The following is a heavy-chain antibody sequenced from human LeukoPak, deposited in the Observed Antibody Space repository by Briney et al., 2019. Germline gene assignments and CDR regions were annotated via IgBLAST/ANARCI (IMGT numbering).Heavy chain of an antibody. V-gene: IGHV3-21*01. CDR1: GFTFSRHS. CDR3: ARGGDNYGYIFDY. D-gene: IGHD5-18*01. J-gene: IGHJ4*02. CDR2: ISSSSIYI. Sequence: GGSLRLSCAASGFTFSRHSMNWVRQASGKGLEWVSSISSSSIYIYYADSVKGRFTISRDNAKNSLYLQMNNLRAEDTAVYYCARGGDNYGYIFDYWGQGTLVTVSS.